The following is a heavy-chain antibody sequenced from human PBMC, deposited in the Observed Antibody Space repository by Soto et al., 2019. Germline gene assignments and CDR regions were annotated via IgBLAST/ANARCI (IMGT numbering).Heavy chain of an antibody. D-gene: IGHD3-10*01. V-gene: IGHV6-1*01. CDR1: GDSVSSKSAT. CDR2: TYYRSKLST. CDR3: ARAFAGSYDY. J-gene: IGHJ4*02. Sequence: QTLSLTCAISGDSVSSKSATWNWIRQSPSRGLEWLGRTYYRSKLSTDYAVSVKGRITVSPDTSKNQFSLRLSSVNPEDPDVYYCARAFAGSYDYWGQGTLVTVSS.